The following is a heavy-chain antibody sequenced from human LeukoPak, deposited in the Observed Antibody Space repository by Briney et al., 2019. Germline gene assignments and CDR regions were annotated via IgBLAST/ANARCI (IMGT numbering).Heavy chain of an antibody. CDR2: IYYSGST. Sequence: SQTLSLTCTVSGGSISSGDYYWRWIRQPPGKGLEWIGYIYYSGSTYYNPSLKSRVTISVDTSKNQFSLKLSSVTAADTAVYYCARIVVVPAATRHYYYYYMDVWGKGTTVTVSS. V-gene: IGHV4-30-4*08. CDR1: GGSISSGDYY. CDR3: ARIVVVPAATRHYYYYYMDV. D-gene: IGHD2-2*01. J-gene: IGHJ6*03.